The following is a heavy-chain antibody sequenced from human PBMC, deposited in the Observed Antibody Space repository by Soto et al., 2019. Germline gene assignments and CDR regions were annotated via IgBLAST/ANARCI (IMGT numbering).Heavy chain of an antibody. CDR2: IYFRGTT. Sequence: SETLSLTCTVSGGSISSYYWSWIRQPPGKGLEWIGYIYFRGTTNYNPSLKSRVTMSADTSKNQFSLKLNSVTAADTAVYCCARMNYYDTSGYPFDYWGQGMMVTVS. V-gene: IGHV4-59*01. J-gene: IGHJ4*02. CDR1: GGSISSYY. D-gene: IGHD3-22*01. CDR3: ARMNYYDTSGYPFDY.